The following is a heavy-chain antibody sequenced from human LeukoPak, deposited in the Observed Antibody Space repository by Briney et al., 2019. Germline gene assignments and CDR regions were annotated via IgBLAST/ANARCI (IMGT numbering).Heavy chain of an antibody. Sequence: PGGSLRLSCAASGFTFSSHAMTWVRQAPGKGLEWVSTIGISDTYYADSVKGRFTISRDNSKNTFFLQMNSLRVEDTAVYYCAKDKDQGIYYDSSGYYDYWGQGTLVTVSS. V-gene: IGHV3-23*01. CDR1: GFTFSSHA. D-gene: IGHD3-22*01. J-gene: IGHJ4*02. CDR2: IGISDT. CDR3: AKDKDQGIYYDSSGYYDY.